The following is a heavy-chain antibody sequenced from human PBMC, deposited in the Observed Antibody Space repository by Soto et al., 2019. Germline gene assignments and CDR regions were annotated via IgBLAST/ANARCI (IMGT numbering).Heavy chain of an antibody. J-gene: IGHJ6*02. V-gene: IGHV3-30*18. Sequence: GGSLRLSCAASGFTFSNYGMHWVRQTPGKWLEWVALILYDGSNKYYADSVKGRFTISRDNSKNTLYLQVSSLRAEDTAVYYCAKSRDAYNFYFYYGMDVWGQGXSVTVPS. CDR2: ILYDGSNK. CDR3: AKSRDAYNFYFYYGMDV. D-gene: IGHD1-1*01. CDR1: GFTFSNYG.